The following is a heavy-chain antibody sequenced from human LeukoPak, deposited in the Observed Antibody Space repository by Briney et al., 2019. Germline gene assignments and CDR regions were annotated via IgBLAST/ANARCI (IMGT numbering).Heavy chain of an antibody. V-gene: IGHV1-8*01. CDR1: GYTFTSYD. D-gene: IGHD6-13*01. Sequence: ASVKVSCKASGYTFTSYDINWVRQATGQGLEWMGWMNPNSGNTGYAQKFQGRVTMTRNTSISTAYMELSSLRSEDTAVYCCARVSSSWYWALNYWGQGTLVTVSS. CDR2: MNPNSGNT. J-gene: IGHJ4*02. CDR3: ARVSSSWYWALNY.